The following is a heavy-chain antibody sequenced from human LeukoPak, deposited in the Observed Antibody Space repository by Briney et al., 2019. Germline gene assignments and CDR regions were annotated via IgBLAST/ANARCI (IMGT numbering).Heavy chain of an antibody. Sequence: ASVNVSCKASGYTLTGYYMHWVRQAPGQGLEWMGWINPNSGGTNYAQKFQGRVTMTRDTSISTAYMELSRLRADDTAVYYCARSRITMVRGVIQFDYWGQGTLVTVSS. D-gene: IGHD3-10*01. V-gene: IGHV1-2*02. J-gene: IGHJ4*02. CDR1: GYTLTGYY. CDR2: INPNSGGT. CDR3: ARSRITMVRGVIQFDY.